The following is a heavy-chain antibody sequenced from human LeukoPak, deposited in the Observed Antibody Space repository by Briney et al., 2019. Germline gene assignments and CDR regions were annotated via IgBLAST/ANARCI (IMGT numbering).Heavy chain of an antibody. V-gene: IGHV3-7*02. CDR3: ATTTSFPVVAPGGL. J-gene: IGHJ4*02. Sequence: PGGSLRLSCAASGFTFTSHWMSWIRRVPGKGLEWVALIKEDGSESHYVDSVEGRFTVSRDNAKNSLHLQMNSLRAEDTAVYYCATTTSFPVVAPGGLWGQGTLVTVSS. D-gene: IGHD4-23*01. CDR2: IKEDGSES. CDR1: GFTFTSHW.